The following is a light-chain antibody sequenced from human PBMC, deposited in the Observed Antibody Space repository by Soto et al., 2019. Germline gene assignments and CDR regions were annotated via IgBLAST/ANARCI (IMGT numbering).Light chain of an antibody. CDR2: DVI. CDR1: SSDVGKYNY. V-gene: IGLV2-11*01. CDR3: RSYAGGYSFV. J-gene: IGLJ2*01. Sequence: QSVLTQPRSVSGSPGQSVTISCTGTSSDVGKYNYVSWYQHYPGKGPRLMIYDVIKRPSGVPDRFSGSKSGNTASLTISGLQAEDEADYYCRSYAGGYSFVFGGGTKLTVL.